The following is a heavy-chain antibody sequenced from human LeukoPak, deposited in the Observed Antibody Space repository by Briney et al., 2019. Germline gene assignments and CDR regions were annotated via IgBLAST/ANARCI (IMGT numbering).Heavy chain of an antibody. CDR1: GFTFDDYA. D-gene: IGHD3-10*01. V-gene: IGHV3-9*01. J-gene: IGHJ4*02. Sequence: GGSLRLSCAASGFTFDDYATHWVRQAPGKGLERVSGISWNSGSIGYADSVKGRFTISRDNAKNSLYLQMNSLRAEDTALYYCAKSGYGSGSYWFSYFDYWGQGTLVTVSS. CDR3: AKSGYGSGSYWFSYFDY. CDR2: ISWNSGSI.